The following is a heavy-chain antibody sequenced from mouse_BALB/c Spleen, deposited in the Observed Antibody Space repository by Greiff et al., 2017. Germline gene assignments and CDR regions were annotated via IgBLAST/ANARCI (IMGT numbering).Heavy chain of an antibody. CDR1: GYAFSSYW. CDR3: ARLGRYDEEGYAMDD. Sequence: QVQLQQSGAELVRPGSSVKISCKASGYAFSSYWMNWVKPRPGQGLEWIGQLYPGDGATNYNGKVKGKATLTADKASSTAYMQLSSLTSEDSAVYFCARLGRYDEEGYAMDDWGQGTSVTVSS. J-gene: IGHJ4*01. V-gene: IGHV1-80*01. D-gene: IGHD2-14*01. CDR2: LYPGDGAT.